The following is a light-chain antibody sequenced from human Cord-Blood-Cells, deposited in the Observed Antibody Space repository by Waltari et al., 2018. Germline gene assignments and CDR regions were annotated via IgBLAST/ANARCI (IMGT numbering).Light chain of an antibody. CDR2: EGS. CDR3: CSYAGSSTYV. J-gene: IGLJ1*01. CDR1: SSDVGSYNL. Sequence: QSALTQPASASGSHGQVITISCPGTSSDVGSYNLVSWYQQHPGKAPKLMIYEGSKRPSWVSNRFSGSKSGNTASLTISGLQAEDEADYYCCSYAGSSTYVFGTGTKVTVL. V-gene: IGLV2-23*01.